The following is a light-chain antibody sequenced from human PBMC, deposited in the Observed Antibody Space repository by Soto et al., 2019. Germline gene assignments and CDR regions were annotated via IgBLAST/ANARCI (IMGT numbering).Light chain of an antibody. J-gene: IGKJ4*01. CDR1: RSVSTN. Sequence: DIILTQSPATVSVSPGERATLSCRASRSVSTNLAWYQHKHGQAPRLLIYGASTRVTDIPPRFSGSGSATEFTLTINYLKSEDSGVYYCQQYEKTVPPVTFGGGTKVEI. CDR3: QQYEKTVPPVT. V-gene: IGKV3-15*01. CDR2: GAS.